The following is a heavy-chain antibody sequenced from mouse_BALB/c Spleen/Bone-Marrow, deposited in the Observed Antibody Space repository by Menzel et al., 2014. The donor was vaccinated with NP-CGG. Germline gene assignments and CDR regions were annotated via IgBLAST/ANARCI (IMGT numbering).Heavy chain of an antibody. Sequence: VKLVESGAELVRPGSSVKISCKASGYVFSTYWMNWVKQRPGQGLERIGQIYPGDGDTNYNGKFKDKVTLTADKSSSTAYMQLSSLTSEDSAVYFCARSGKGAMDYWGQGTSVTVSS. CDR3: ARSGKGAMDY. J-gene: IGHJ4*01. D-gene: IGHD2-1*01. CDR2: IYPGDGDT. CDR1: GYVFSTYW. V-gene: IGHV1-80*01.